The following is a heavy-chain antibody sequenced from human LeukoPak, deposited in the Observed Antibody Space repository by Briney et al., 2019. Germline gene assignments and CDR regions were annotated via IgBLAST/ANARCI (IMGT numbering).Heavy chain of an antibody. D-gene: IGHD1-1*01. J-gene: IGHJ6*03. CDR1: GGSFSDYW. Sequence: SETLSLTCAVYGGSFSDYWWTWSRQSPRKGLEWIGEVNHSGRTNYNPSPKSRVSISVDRSKKQFSLKLTSVTAADTALYYCARGRVSSSTWYSTYYYYFYMDVWGKGTTVTVSS. CDR2: VNHSGRT. CDR3: ARGRVSSSTWYSTYYYYFYMDV. V-gene: IGHV4-34*01.